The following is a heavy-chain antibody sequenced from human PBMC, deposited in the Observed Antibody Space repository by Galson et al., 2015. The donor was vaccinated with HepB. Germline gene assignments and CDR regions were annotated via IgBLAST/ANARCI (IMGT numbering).Heavy chain of an antibody. Sequence: SVKVSCKASGGTFSSYAISWVRQAPGQGLEWMGGIIPIFGKANYAQQFQGRVTITADESTSTAYMELSSLRSEDTAVYYCARENSLLYYDSSGYYGFDPCGPGTLVTVSS. CDR3: ARENSLLYYDSSGYYGFDP. J-gene: IGHJ5*02. D-gene: IGHD3-22*01. CDR1: GGTFSSYA. V-gene: IGHV1-69*13. CDR2: IIPIFGKA.